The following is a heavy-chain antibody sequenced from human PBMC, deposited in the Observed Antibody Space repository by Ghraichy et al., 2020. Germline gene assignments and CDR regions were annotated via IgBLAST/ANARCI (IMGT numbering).Heavy chain of an antibody. J-gene: IGHJ5*02. Sequence: SETLSLTCTVSGGSISSSSYYWGWIRQPPGKGLEWIGSIYYSGSTYYNPSLKSRVTISVDTSKNQFSLKLSSVTAADTAVYYCARQRDYDFWSGPRWFDPWGQGTLVTVSS. D-gene: IGHD3-3*01. CDR3: ARQRDYDFWSGPRWFDP. CDR2: IYYSGST. V-gene: IGHV4-39*01. CDR1: GGSISSSSYY.